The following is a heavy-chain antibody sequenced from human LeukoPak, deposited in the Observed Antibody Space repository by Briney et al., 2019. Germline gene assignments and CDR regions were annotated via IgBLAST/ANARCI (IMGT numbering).Heavy chain of an antibody. J-gene: IGHJ4*02. Sequence: GGSLRLSCAASGFTFSSYGMSWARQTPGKGLEWVSIISGSGDSTDYADSVKGRFTISRDNSKNTLYLQMNSLRVEDTAVYYCAKGGCSTTSCYWGFDYWGQGALVTVSS. D-gene: IGHD2-2*01. CDR3: AKGGCSTTSCYWGFDY. V-gene: IGHV3-23*01. CDR2: ISGSGDST. CDR1: GFTFSSYG.